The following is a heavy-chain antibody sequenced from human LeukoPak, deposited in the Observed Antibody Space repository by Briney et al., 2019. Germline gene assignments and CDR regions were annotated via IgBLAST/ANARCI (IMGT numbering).Heavy chain of an antibody. CDR1: GYTFTGYH. CDR3: ASLYYCSGGSCSNWFDP. CDR2: INPNNCGT. V-gene: IGHV1-2*02. J-gene: IGHJ5*02. Sequence: ASVKVSCKASGYTFTGYHMHWVRPAPGQGLEWMGWINPNNCGTNYAQKFQGRVTITRDRPIRPAYIEASRLRSDGTAGFLCASLYYCSGGSCSNWFDPWGQGTLVTVSS. D-gene: IGHD2-15*01.